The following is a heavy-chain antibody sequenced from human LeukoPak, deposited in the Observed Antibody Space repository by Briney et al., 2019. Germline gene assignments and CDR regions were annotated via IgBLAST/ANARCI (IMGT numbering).Heavy chain of an antibody. V-gene: IGHV3-20*04. CDR1: GFTFDDYG. Sequence: GGSLRLSCAASGFTFDDYGMSWVRQAPGKGLEWVSGINWNGGSTGYADSVKGRFTISRDNAKNSLYLQMNSLRAEDTAVYYCARLGEQWLVPPGVDYWGQGTLVTVSS. J-gene: IGHJ4*02. D-gene: IGHD6-19*01. CDR2: INWNGGST. CDR3: ARLGEQWLVPPGVDY.